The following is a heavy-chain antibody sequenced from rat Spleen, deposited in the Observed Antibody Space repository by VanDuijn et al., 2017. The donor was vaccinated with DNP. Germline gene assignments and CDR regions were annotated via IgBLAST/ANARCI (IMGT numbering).Heavy chain of an antibody. Sequence: QVQLKESGPGLVQPSQTLSLTCTVSGFSLTTNGVSWVRQPPGKGLEWMGVIWTGGSTDYNSALKSRLSISRDTSKSQVFLKMNSLQPEDTGTYYGAREGYGLLDYWGQGVMVTVSS. CDR3: AREGYGLLDY. V-gene: IGHV2-4*01. J-gene: IGHJ2*01. CDR2: IWTGGST. CDR1: GFSLTTNG. D-gene: IGHD1-6*01.